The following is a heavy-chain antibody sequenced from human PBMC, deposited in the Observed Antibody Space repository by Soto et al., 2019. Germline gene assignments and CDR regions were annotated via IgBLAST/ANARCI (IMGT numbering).Heavy chain of an antibody. CDR1: GGSISSSSYY. D-gene: IGHD3-9*01. CDR2: IYYSGST. Sequence: PSETRSLTCTVSGGSISSSSYYWGWIRQPPGKGLEWIGSIYYSGSTYYNPSLKSRVTISVDTSKNQFSLKLSSVTAADTAVYYCASTGYYDILTGYDYWGQGTLVTVSS. J-gene: IGHJ4*02. V-gene: IGHV4-39*01. CDR3: ASTGYYDILTGYDY.